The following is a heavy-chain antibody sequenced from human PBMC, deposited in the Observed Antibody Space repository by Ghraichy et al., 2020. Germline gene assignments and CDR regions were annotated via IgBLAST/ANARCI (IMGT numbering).Heavy chain of an antibody. V-gene: IGHV3-30-3*01. CDR1: GFTFSDYA. CDR3: ARGGRIRPRPVSGFFDP. Sequence: GGSLRLSCAASGFTFSDYAMHWVRQAPGKGLEWVATISYDGANKYYADSVKGRFTISRDNSKSTLNLQMNSLRPEDTAVYYCARGGRIRPRPVSGFFDPWGRGALVSVST. J-gene: IGHJ5*02. D-gene: IGHD6-6*01. CDR2: ISYDGANK.